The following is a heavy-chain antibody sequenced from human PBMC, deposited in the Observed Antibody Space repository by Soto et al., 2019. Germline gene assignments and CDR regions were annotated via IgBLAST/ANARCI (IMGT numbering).Heavy chain of an antibody. V-gene: IGHV5-51*01. CDR2: IYPGDSDT. D-gene: IGHD2-2*01. CDR1: GYSFTSYW. CDR3: ARVVGTIYYGMDV. Sequence: GESLKISCKGSGYSFTSYWIGWVRQMPGKSLEWMGIIYPGDSDTRYSPSFQGQVTISADKSISTAYLQWSSLKAPDTAIYYCARVVGTIYYGMDVWGQGTTVTVSS. J-gene: IGHJ6*02.